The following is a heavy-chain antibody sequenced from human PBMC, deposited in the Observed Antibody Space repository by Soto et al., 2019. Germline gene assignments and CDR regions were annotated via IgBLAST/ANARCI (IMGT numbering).Heavy chain of an antibody. CDR1: GFTFTSSA. Sequence: GASVKVSFKASGFTFTSSAVQWVRQARGQRLEWIGWIVVGSGNTNYAQKFQERVTITRDMSTSTAYMELSSLRSEDTAVYYCAAVGHRYGMDVWGQGTTVTVSS. J-gene: IGHJ6*02. CDR3: AAVGHRYGMDV. V-gene: IGHV1-58*01. CDR2: IVVGSGNT.